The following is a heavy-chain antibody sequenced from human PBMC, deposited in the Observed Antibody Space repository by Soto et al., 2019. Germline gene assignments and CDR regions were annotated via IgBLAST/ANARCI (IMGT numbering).Heavy chain of an antibody. Sequence: HPGGSLRLSCAASGFTFSSYWMSWVRQAPGKGLEWVANIKEDGSEKHYVDFVKGRFTISRDNAKNSLYLQMNSLRAEDTAVYYCARDSVDSAMAAFYYYGMDVWGQGTSVTVSS. D-gene: IGHD5-18*01. CDR2: IKEDGSEK. V-gene: IGHV3-7*01. CDR3: ARDSVDSAMAAFYYYGMDV. J-gene: IGHJ6*02. CDR1: GFTFSSYW.